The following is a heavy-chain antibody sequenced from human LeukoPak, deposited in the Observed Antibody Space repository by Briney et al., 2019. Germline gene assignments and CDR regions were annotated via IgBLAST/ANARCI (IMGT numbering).Heavy chain of an antibody. CDR1: GFTFSSSA. J-gene: IGHJ4*02. D-gene: IGHD3-22*01. V-gene: IGHV3-23*01. CDR3: ATTLHSGYYDLY. CDR2: IGGSGAGT. Sequence: GGSLRLSCAASGFTFSSSAMSWVRQAPGKGLEWVSGIGGSGAGTYYAVSVKGRFTISRDDSKNTLYLQMNSLRAEDTAVYYCATTLHSGYYDLYWGQGTLVTVSS.